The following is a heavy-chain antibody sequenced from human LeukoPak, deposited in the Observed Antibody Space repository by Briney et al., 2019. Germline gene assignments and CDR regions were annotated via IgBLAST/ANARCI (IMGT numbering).Heavy chain of an antibody. J-gene: IGHJ4*02. V-gene: IGHV4-59*01. CDR2: IYYSGST. D-gene: IGHD5-12*01. CDR3: ARGRSLRGYSGYDHPPAFDY. CDR1: GGSPSSYY. Sequence: SETLSLTCTVSGGSPSSYYWSWIRQPPGKGLEWIGYIYYSGSTNYNPSLKSRVTISVDTSKNQFSLKLSSVTAADTAVYYCARGRSLRGYSGYDHPPAFDYWGQGTLVTVSS.